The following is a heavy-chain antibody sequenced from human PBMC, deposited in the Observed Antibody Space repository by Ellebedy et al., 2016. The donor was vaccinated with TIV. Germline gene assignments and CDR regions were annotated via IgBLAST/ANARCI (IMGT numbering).Heavy chain of an antibody. CDR3: ARGAQTLIPDY. J-gene: IGHJ4*02. CDR2: IKQDGSEK. CDR1: GFTFSSYW. Sequence: GESLKISCAASGFTFSSYWMSWVRQAPGKGLEWVANIKQDGSEKYYVDSVKGRFTISRDNAKNSLYLQMNSLRAEDTAVYYCARGAQTLIPDYWGQGTLVIVSS. V-gene: IGHV3-7*01.